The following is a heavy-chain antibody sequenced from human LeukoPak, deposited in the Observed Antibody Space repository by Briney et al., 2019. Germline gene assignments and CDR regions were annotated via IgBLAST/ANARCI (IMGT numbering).Heavy chain of an antibody. CDR3: ARHVVPAAALYY. D-gene: IGHD2-2*01. Sequence: ASVKVSCKASGGTFSSYAISWVRQAPGQGLEWMGGIIPIFGTANYAQKFQGRVTITADESTSTAYMELSSLRSEDTAVYYCARHVVPAAALYYWGQGTLVTVSS. V-gene: IGHV1-69*13. J-gene: IGHJ4*02. CDR1: GGTFSSYA. CDR2: IIPIFGTA.